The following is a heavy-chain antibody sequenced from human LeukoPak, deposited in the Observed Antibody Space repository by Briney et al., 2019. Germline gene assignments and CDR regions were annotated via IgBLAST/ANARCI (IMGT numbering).Heavy chain of an antibody. V-gene: IGHV4-4*09. CDR3: ARRRTTGTTGYFDY. CDR1: RGSISTYY. J-gene: IGHJ4*02. Sequence: SGTLSLTCTISRGSISTYYWSWIRQPPGKGLEWIGYISTGGSTNYNPSLKSRVTISVDTSKNQFSLNLSSVTAADTAVYYCARRRTTGTTGYFDYWGQGTLVTVSS. D-gene: IGHD1/OR15-1a*01. CDR2: ISTGGST.